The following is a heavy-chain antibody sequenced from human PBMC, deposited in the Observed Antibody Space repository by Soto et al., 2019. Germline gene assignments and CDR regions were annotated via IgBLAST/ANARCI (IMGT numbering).Heavy chain of an antibody. Sequence: SETLSLTCTVSGGSISSYYGSWIRQPPGKGLEWIGYIYYSGSTNYNPSLKSRVTISVDTSKNQFSLKLSSVTAADTAVYYCARQDYLGGYFDYWGQGTLVTVSS. CDR1: GGSISSYY. V-gene: IGHV4-59*08. CDR3: ARQDYLGGYFDY. CDR2: IYYSGST. D-gene: IGHD3-16*01. J-gene: IGHJ4*02.